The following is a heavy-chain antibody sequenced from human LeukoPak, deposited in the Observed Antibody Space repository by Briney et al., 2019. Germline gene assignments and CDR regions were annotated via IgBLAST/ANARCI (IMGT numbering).Heavy chain of an antibody. CDR1: GFTFSSSA. V-gene: IGHV3-64*01. D-gene: IGHD1-26*01. Sequence: GGSLRLSCAASGFTFSSSAMHWVRQAPGKGLEYVSAITSNGGSTYYANSVKGRFTISRDNSKNTLYLQMGSLRAEDMAVYYCARVGSWDAFDIWGQGTMVTVSS. CDR3: ARVGSWDAFDI. J-gene: IGHJ3*02. CDR2: ITSNGGST.